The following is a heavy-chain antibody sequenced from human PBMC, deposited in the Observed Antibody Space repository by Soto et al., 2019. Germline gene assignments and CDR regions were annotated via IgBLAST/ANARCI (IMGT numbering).Heavy chain of an antibody. J-gene: IGHJ6*02. CDR2: IIPIFGTV. V-gene: IGHV1-69*12. CDR1: GGTFRTYA. CDR3: AKGAVAGTPTSYYYYGMDV. Sequence: QVQLLQSGAEVQKPGSSVRVSCEASGGTFRTYAISWVRQAPGQGLEWMGEIIPIFGTVNYAQKFQGRVTITADESTTTVYMDLRSRRSEDTAVYYCAKGAVAGTPTSYYYYGMDVWGQGTTVTVSS. D-gene: IGHD6-19*01.